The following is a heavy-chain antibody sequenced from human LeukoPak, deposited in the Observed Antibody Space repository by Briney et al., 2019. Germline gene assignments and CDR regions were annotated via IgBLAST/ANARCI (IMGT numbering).Heavy chain of an antibody. V-gene: IGHV3-74*01. J-gene: IGHJ6*02. CDR3: ASEGPCSGGSCYSAGSYGMDV. Sequence: GGSLRLSCAASGFTFSSYWMHWVRQAPGKGLVWVSRINSDGSSTSYADSVKGRFTISRDNAKNTLYLQMNSLRAEDTAVYYCASEGPCSGGSCYSAGSYGMDVWGQGTTVTVSS. CDR1: GFTFSSYW. D-gene: IGHD2-15*01. CDR2: INSDGSST.